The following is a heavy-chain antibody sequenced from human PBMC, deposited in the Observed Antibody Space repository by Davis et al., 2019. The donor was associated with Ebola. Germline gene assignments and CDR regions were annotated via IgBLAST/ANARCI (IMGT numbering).Heavy chain of an antibody. CDR1: GFTFSSYG. CDR3: AKTRSNWWNDALEI. CDR2: ISYDGSNK. J-gene: IGHJ3*02. Sequence: GESLKISCAASGFTFSSYGMHWVRQAPGKGLEWVAVISYDGSNKYYADSVKGRFTISRDNSKNTLDLQMNSLRPEDTAVYYCAKTRSNWWNDALEIWGRGTMVIVSS. D-gene: IGHD2-8*02. V-gene: IGHV3-30*18.